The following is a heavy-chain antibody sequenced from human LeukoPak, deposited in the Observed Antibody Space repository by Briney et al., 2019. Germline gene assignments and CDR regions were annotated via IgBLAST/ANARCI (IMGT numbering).Heavy chain of an antibody. CDR2: ISGSGGST. J-gene: IGHJ4*02. D-gene: IGHD1-26*01. V-gene: IGHV3-23*01. Sequence: GGSLRLSCAASGSTFSSYAMSWVRQAPGKGLEWVSAISGSGGSTYYADSVKGRFTISRDNSKNTLYLQMNSLRAEDTAVYYCAKGGELLTDFDYWGQGTLVTVSS. CDR1: GSTFSSYA. CDR3: AKGGELLTDFDY.